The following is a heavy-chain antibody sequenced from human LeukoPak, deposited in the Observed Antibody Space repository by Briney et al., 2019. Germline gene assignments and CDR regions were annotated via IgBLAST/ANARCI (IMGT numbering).Heavy chain of an antibody. CDR2: IYYSGST. J-gene: IGHJ4*02. Sequence: SETLSLTCAVSGDSISSGGYSWSWIRQPPGKGLEWIGYIYYSGSTYYNPSLNSRVTISVDTSKNQLSLKLNSVTAADTAFYYCARGVEMATIGDIWGQGILVTVSS. V-gene: IGHV4-30-4*07. CDR3: ARGVEMATIGDI. CDR1: GDSISSGGYS. D-gene: IGHD5-24*01.